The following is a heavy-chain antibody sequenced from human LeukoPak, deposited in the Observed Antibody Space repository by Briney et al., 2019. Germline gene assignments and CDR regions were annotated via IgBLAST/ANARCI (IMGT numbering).Heavy chain of an antibody. CDR3: ASVESSIAARGSEVDDY. J-gene: IGHJ4*02. CDR1: RFTFSSYG. CDR2: ISYDGSNK. D-gene: IGHD6-6*01. V-gene: IGHV3-30*19. Sequence: PGGSLRLSCAASRFTFSSYGMHWGRQAPGKGVEGVADISYDGSNKYYADSVKGGFTISRDNSESALYLQMSSLRAEDSAVYYCASVESSIAARGSEVDDYWGQGTLVTVSS.